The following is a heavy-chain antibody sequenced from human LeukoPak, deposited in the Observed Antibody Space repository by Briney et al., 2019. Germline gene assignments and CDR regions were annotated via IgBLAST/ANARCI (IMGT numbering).Heavy chain of an antibody. CDR3: ARAYYGSGSYGGATDYYYYYYMDV. V-gene: IGHV4-59*02. J-gene: IGHJ6*03. Sequence: PSETLSLTCTVSGGSVSSNYWSWIRQPQGKGLEWIGYIYYSGSTNYNPSLKSRVTISVDTSKNQFSLKLSSVTAADTAVYYCARAYYGSGSYGGATDYYYYYYMDVWGKGTTVTISS. D-gene: IGHD3-10*01. CDR1: GGSVSSNY. CDR2: IYYSGST.